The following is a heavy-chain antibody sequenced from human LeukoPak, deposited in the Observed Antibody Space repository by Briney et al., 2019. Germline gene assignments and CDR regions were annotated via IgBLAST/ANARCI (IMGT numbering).Heavy chain of an antibody. D-gene: IGHD3-10*01. CDR1: GFNINYYY. J-gene: IGHJ4*02. V-gene: IGHV3-53*01. CDR2: IYSGGST. CDR3: ARAKPKNMVRGLIMRRESRYYFDY. Sequence: PGGSLRLSCAASGFNINYYYMSWVRQSPGKGLEWVSVIYSGGSTYYADSVKGRFTISRDNSKSTLYIQMNSLRAEDTAVYYCARAKPKNMVRGLIMRRESRYYFDYWGQGTLVTVSS.